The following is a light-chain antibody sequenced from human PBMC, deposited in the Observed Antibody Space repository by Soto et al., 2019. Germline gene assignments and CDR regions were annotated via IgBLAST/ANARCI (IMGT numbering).Light chain of an antibody. Sequence: RITQYSSSLSTSETDTVTIPCRASQSISSYLNWYQQRPGKAPKLLIYAASSLQSGVPSRFSGSGAGTDFTLTISSLQPEDFVTYCCQQSYSTPSTFGQGTRLETK. CDR1: QSISSY. V-gene: IGKV1-39*01. CDR3: QQSYSTPST. J-gene: IGKJ5*01. CDR2: AAS.